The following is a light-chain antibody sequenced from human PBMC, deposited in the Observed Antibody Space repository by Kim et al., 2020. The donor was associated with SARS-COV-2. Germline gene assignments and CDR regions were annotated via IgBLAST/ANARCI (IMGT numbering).Light chain of an antibody. V-gene: IGLV3-19*01. J-gene: IGLJ1*01. CDR3: NSRDDV. CDR2: GTN. Sequence: SSELTQDHAVSVALGQTVRITCQGDSLRSYYANWYQQKPGQAPVVVIYGTNKRPSGIPDRFSGSTSGNTASLTITGAQAEDEADYYCNSRDDVFGTGTKVTVL. CDR1: SLRSYY.